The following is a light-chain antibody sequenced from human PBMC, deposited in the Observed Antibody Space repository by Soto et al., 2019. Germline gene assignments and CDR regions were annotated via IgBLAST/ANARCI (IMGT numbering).Light chain of an antibody. CDR1: SSDVGTYNL. J-gene: IGLJ1*01. CDR2: EGS. Sequence: QSVLTQPASVSGAPGQSITISCTGTSSDVGTYNLVSWYQQHPGKAPKLMIYEGSKRPSGVSNRFSGSKSGNTASLTISGLQAEDEADYYCCCYVGGRTSSGVFGTGTKLTVL. CDR3: CCYVGGRTSSGV. V-gene: IGLV2-23*01.